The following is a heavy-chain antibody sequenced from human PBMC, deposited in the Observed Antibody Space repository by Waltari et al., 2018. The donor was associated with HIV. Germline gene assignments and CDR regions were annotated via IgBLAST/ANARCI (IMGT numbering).Heavy chain of an antibody. J-gene: IGHJ4*02. CDR1: GFTFSSYW. CDR2: VSRDGHST. CDR3: ARSLYCDFWSAYPPDY. Sequence: EVKLVESGGRLVQPRGSLRLSCVASGFTFSSYWMHWVRQAPGKVLVWIERVSRDGHSTVYSDSGKGRVTISRDNAKNTLLLQMNSVRVEDTSVYFCARSLYCDFWSAYPPDYWGQGTRVTVSS. V-gene: IGHV3-74*03. D-gene: IGHD3-3*01.